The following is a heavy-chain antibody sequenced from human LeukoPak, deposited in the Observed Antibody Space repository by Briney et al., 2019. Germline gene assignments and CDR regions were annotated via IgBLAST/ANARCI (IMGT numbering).Heavy chain of an antibody. D-gene: IGHD3-22*01. V-gene: IGHV3-48*03. CDR2: ISSSGSTI. CDR3: AKDLYYDSSGYQFDY. Sequence: GGSLRLSCAASGFTFSSYEMNWVRQAPGKGLEWVSYISSSGSTIYYADSVKGRFTISRDNAKNSLYLQMNSLRAEDTAVYYCAKDLYYDSSGYQFDYWGQGTLVTVSS. J-gene: IGHJ4*02. CDR1: GFTFSSYE.